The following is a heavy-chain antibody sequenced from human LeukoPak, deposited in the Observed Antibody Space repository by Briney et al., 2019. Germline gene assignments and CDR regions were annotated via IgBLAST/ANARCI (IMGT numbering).Heavy chain of an antibody. J-gene: IGHJ4*02. CDR2: ISGSGGST. CDR1: GFAFSSYA. D-gene: IGHD1-26*01. CDR3: ATTREWELRIDY. Sequence: GGSLRLSCAASGFAFSSYAMSWVRQAPGKGLEWVSAISGSGGSTYYADSVKGRFTISRDNSKNTLYLQMNSLRAEDTAVYYCATTREWELRIDYWGQGTLVTVSS. V-gene: IGHV3-23*01.